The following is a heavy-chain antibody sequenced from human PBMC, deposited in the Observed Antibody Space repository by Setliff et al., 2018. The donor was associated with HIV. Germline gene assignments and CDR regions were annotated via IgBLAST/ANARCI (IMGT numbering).Heavy chain of an antibody. CDR3: AKIHLTGVVTSPYYFDS. D-gene: IGHD2-15*01. V-gene: IGHV3-23*01. CDR2: ISGSGRST. J-gene: IGHJ4*02. Sequence: GGSLRLSCAASGFTFSSYWMSWVRLSPEKGLEWVSTISGSGRSTYYADSVKGRFTVSRDNSKNKLFLQMNTLRAEDTAVYYCAKIHLTGVVTSPYYFDSWGQGTLVTVSS. CDR1: GFTFSSYW.